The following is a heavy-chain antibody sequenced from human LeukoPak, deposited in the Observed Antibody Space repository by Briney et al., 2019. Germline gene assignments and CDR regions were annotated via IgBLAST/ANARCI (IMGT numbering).Heavy chain of an antibody. CDR2: IYHSGST. D-gene: IGHD3-3*01. J-gene: IGHJ6*02. Sequence: SETLSLTCAVSGGSISSGGYSWSWIRQPPGKGLEWIGYIYHSGSTYYNPSLKSRVTISVDRSKNQFSLKLSSVTAADTAVYYCARGEGYDLNYYYYGMDVWGQGTTVTVSS. CDR1: GGSISSGGYS. V-gene: IGHV4-30-2*01. CDR3: ARGEGYDLNYYYYGMDV.